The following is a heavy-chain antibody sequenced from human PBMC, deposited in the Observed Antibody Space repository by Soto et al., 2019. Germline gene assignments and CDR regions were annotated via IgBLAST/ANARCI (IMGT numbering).Heavy chain of an antibody. CDR2: SYYSGST. CDR3: ARRHSSSWYFDL. V-gene: IGHV4-31*03. D-gene: IGHD6-13*01. Sequence: QVQLQESGPGLVKPSQTLSLTCTVSGGSISNNDYYWSWIRQHPGKGLEWIGYSYYSGSTYYNPSLKTRVTTSVDTSKNQCSLKLSSVTAADTAVYFCARRHSSSWYFDLWGRGTLVTVSS. CDR1: GGSISNNDYY. J-gene: IGHJ2*01.